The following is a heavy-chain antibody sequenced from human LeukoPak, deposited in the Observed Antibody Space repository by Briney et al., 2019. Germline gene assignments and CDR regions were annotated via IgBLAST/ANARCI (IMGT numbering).Heavy chain of an antibody. V-gene: IGHV3-7*01. CDR3: AKGTPIAAAGPVDY. D-gene: IGHD6-13*01. CDR2: IKQDGSEK. Sequence: PGGSLRLSCEVSGFTFSTYWMSWVRQAPGKGLEWVATIKQDGSEKYYVDSVKGRFTISRDNTKKSLNLQMNSLRGEDTAVYYCAKGTPIAAAGPVDYWGQGTLVTVSS. J-gene: IGHJ4*02. CDR1: GFTFSTYW.